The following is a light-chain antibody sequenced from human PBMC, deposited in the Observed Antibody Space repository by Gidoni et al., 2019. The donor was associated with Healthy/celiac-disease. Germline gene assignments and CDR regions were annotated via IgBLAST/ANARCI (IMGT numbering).Light chain of an antibody. CDR1: QSLLHSNGYNY. CDR3: MQALQTPFT. V-gene: IGKV2-28*01. J-gene: IGKJ3*01. Sequence: DIVTTQSPLPLPVTPGEPASISCRSSQSLLHSNGYNYLDWYLQKPGQSPQLLIYLGSNRASGVPDRFSGSGSGTDFTLKISRVEAEDVGVYYCMQALQTPFTFGPGTKVDIK. CDR2: LGS.